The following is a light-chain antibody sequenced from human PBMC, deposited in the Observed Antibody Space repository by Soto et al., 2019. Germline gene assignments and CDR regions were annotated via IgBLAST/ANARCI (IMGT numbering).Light chain of an antibody. CDR2: AAS. J-gene: IGKJ1*01. CDR1: QSITTY. CDR3: QQYNSYWGT. V-gene: IGKV1-16*01. Sequence: DIQMTQSPSSLSASVGDRVTITCRASQSITTYLNWYRQKPGKAPKHLIYAASSLQSGVPSRFSGSGSGTEFTLTISSLQPDDFATYYCQQYNSYWGTFGQGTKVDI.